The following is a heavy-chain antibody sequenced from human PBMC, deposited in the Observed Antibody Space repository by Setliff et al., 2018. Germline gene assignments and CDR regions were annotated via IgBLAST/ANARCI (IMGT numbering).Heavy chain of an antibody. CDR1: GGSIINSYY. J-gene: IGHJ6*02. CDR3: ARDQWVRSPPLYFSYSMDV. V-gene: IGHV4-4*07. D-gene: IGHD5-12*01. CDR2: ISTSGST. Sequence: SETLSLTCTVSGGSIINSYYWSWIRQPAGKGLEWIGRISTSGSTNYNPSLKSRVTVSLDTSKNQFSLKLTSVTAADTAVYYCARDQWVRSPPLYFSYSMDVGGQGTTVTVSS.